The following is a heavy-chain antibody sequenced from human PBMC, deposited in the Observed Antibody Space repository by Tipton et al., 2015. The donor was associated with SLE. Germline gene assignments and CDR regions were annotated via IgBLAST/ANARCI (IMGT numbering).Heavy chain of an antibody. D-gene: IGHD7-27*01. Sequence: VKPSETLSLTCALSGGSFTGHYWGWIRQPPGKGLEWIGSIYYTGSTYYNPSLKSRVTISVETSKTHFSLKMSSVTAADTAVYYCARLNSGTGDFEHWGQGTLVIVSS. J-gene: IGHJ4*02. CDR1: GGSFTGHY. CDR2: IYYTGST. V-gene: IGHV4-39*01. CDR3: ARLNSGTGDFEH.